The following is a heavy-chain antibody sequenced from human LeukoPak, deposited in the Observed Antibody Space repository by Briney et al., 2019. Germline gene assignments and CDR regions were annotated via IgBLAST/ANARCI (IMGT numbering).Heavy chain of an antibody. CDR2: IVPMFGTP. Sequence: GASVKVSCKASGGAFSSYAFSWVRQAPDQGLEWMGGIVPMFGTPTYSQKFKGRITLTAEESTSTAYMELSSLRSEDTALYYCATDHERAGDISLFYLDVWGKGTTVTVSS. V-gene: IGHV1-69*01. CDR3: ATDHERAGDISLFYLDV. CDR1: GGAFSSYA. J-gene: IGHJ6*03. D-gene: IGHD7-27*01.